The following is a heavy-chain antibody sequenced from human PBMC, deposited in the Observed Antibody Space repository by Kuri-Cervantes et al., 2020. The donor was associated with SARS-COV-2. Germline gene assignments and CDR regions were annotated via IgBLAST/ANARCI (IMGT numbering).Heavy chain of an antibody. CDR1: GFTFCSYA. CDR3: AREGDYSGSLSGVDY. V-gene: IGHV3-30*04. Sequence: GESLKISCAASGFTFCSYAMHWVRQAPGKGLEWVAVISYDGSNKYYADSVKGRFTISRDNSKNTLYLQMNSLRAEDTAVYYCAREGDYSGSLSGVDYWGQGTLVTVSS. CDR2: ISYDGSNK. J-gene: IGHJ4*02. D-gene: IGHD1-26*01.